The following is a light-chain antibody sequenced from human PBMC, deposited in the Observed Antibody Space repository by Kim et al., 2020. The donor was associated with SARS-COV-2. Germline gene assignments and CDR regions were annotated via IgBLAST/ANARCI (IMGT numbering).Light chain of an antibody. V-gene: IGLV2-8*01. J-gene: IGLJ2*01. Sequence: GQSVTIPCTGTSSDVGGYNYVSWYQQHPGKAPKLMIYEVSKRPSGVPDRFSGSKSGNTASLTVSGLQAEDGADYYCSSYAGSNNLVFGGGTQLTVL. CDR3: SSYAGSNNLV. CDR2: EVS. CDR1: SSDVGGYNY.